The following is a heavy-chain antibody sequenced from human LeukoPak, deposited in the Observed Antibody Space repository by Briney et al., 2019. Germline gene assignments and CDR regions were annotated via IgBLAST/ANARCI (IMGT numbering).Heavy chain of an antibody. Sequence: SSGTLSLTCTVSGGSISSYYWSWIRQPPGKGLEWIGYIYYSGSTNYNPSLKSRVTISVDTSKNQFSLKLTSVTAADTAVYYCARAPSCSGGSCDDYWGQGTLVTVAS. CDR2: IYYSGST. CDR3: ARAPSCSGGSCDDY. D-gene: IGHD2-15*01. V-gene: IGHV4-59*01. CDR1: GGSISSYY. J-gene: IGHJ4*02.